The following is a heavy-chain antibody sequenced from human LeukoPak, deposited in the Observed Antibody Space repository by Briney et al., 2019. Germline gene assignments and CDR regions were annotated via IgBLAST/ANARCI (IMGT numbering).Heavy chain of an antibody. Sequence: GGSLRLSCAASGFTFSSYSMKWVRQAPGKGLEWVSSISSTTSFIYYADSVKGRFTISRDNSKNTLYLQMNSLRAEDTAVYYCARVLDDILTGSEFDYWGQGTLVTVSS. J-gene: IGHJ4*02. V-gene: IGHV3-21*01. D-gene: IGHD3-9*01. CDR3: ARVLDDILTGSEFDY. CDR2: ISSTTSFI. CDR1: GFTFSSYS.